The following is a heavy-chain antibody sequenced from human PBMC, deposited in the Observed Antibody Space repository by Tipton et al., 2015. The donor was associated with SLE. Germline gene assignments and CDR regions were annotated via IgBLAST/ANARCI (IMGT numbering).Heavy chain of an antibody. V-gene: IGHV4-39*07. J-gene: IGHJ3*02. CDR1: GGSIYMSSYY. CDR3: ARPAGDNADDWYAFEK. CDR2: VYCGSA. Sequence: TLSLTCSVSGGSIYMSSYYWGWIRQPPGKGLEWIGSVYCGSAYSNPSLRSRVTISVDTSKNEFSLKLTSVTAADTAVYYCARPAGDNADDWYAFEKWGQGTMVIVSS. D-gene: IGHD3-10*01.